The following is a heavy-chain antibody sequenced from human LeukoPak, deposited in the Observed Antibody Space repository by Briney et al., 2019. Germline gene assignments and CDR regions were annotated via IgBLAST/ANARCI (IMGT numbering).Heavy chain of an antibody. CDR2: IGGSGGST. V-gene: IGHV3-23*01. Sequence: GGSLRLSCATSGFTFSSYAIGWVRQAPGKGLEWVSIIGGSGGSTYYTDSVKGRFTISRDNSKNTLYLQMSSLRAEDTAVYYCAKAQNTERSAADFWGQGTLVTVSS. D-gene: IGHD3-3*01. J-gene: IGHJ4*02. CDR1: GFTFSSYA. CDR3: AKAQNTERSAADF.